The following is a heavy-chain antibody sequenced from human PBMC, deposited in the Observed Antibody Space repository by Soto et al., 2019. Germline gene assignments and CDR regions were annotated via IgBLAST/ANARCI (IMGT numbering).Heavy chain of an antibody. D-gene: IGHD6-13*01. CDR3: VNASVSIGYMTHLDY. Sequence: EVQLAESGGALVQPGRSLRLSCVASGFTFDDYVIHWVRQTPGKGLEWVSGLTLNGEVSGYADSVKGRFTISRDNAKISLYLEMNSLRPEATALYYCVNASVSIGYMTHLDYGSQGTLVTVAS. CDR1: GFTFDDYV. J-gene: IGHJ4*02. CDR2: LTLNGEVS. V-gene: IGHV3-9*01.